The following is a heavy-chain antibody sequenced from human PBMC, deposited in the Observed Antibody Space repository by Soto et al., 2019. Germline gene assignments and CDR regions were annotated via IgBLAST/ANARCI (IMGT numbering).Heavy chain of an antibody. V-gene: IGHV3-9*01. CDR3: VKVMRRYADRYYFDH. D-gene: IGHD2-2*01. CDR1: GFTFNDYA. CDR2: ISWNSGSI. J-gene: IGHJ4*02. Sequence: EVQLVESGGALVQPGRSLRLSCAASGFTFNDYAMHWVRQAPGKGLEWVSGISWNSGSIGYAASVKGRFTISRDNPENSLFLRMTSLTTDDTAFYFCVKVMRRYADRYYFDHWGQGTLVTVSS.